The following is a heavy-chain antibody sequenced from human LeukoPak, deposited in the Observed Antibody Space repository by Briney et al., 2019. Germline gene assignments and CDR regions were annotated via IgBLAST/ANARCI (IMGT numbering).Heavy chain of an antibody. CDR2: ISSGSSYI. CDR3: ARGGSGRTQDDTYDI. CDR1: GFTFSSYS. J-gene: IGHJ3*02. Sequence: GGSLRLSCTASGFTFSSYSMNWVRQAPGKGLEWVSIISSGSSYIFYADSVKGRFTISRDNAKNSLYLQMDSLRAEDTAVYSCARGGSGRTQDDTYDIWGQGTKVTVSS. D-gene: IGHD3-10*01. V-gene: IGHV3-21*01.